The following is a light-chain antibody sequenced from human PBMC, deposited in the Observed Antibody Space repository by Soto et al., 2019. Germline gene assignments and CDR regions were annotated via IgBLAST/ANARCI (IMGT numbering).Light chain of an antibody. J-gene: IGLJ2*01. CDR1: SSDVGGYDY. Sequence: QSVLTQPASVSGSPGQSITISCTGSSSDVGGYDYVSWYQQHPGKAPKLMIYEVSNRPSGVSNRFSGSKSGNTASLTISGLQAEDEADYYCCSYTGSLTLLFGGGTKVTLL. CDR3: CSYTGSLTLL. CDR2: EVS. V-gene: IGLV2-14*01.